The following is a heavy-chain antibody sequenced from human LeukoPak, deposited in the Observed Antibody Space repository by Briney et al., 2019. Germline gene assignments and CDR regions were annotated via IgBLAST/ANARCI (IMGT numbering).Heavy chain of an antibody. CDR2: MNPNSGNT. J-gene: IGHJ6*03. Sequence: ASVKVSCKASGYTFTSYYMHWVRQATGQGLEWMGWMNPNSGNTGYAQKFQGRVTITRNTSISTAYMELSSLRPEDSGLYYCAKDSGDRTSRHYYNYLDVWGKGTPVSISS. V-gene: IGHV1-8*03. CDR1: GYTFTSYY. D-gene: IGHD3-22*01. CDR3: AKDSGDRTSRHYYNYLDV.